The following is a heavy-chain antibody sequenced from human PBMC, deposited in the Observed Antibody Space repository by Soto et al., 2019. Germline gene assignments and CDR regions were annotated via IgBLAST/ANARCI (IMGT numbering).Heavy chain of an antibody. D-gene: IGHD6-6*01. CDR3: AKEGKAAHEYYYYYYMDV. Sequence: RGSLRLSCAASGFTFSSYAMSWVRQAPGKGLEWVSAISGSGGSTYYADSVKGRFTISRENSKNTLYLQMNSLRAEDTAVYYCAKEGKAAHEYYYYYYMDVWGKGTTVTVSS. V-gene: IGHV3-23*01. J-gene: IGHJ6*03. CDR2: ISGSGGST. CDR1: GFTFSSYA.